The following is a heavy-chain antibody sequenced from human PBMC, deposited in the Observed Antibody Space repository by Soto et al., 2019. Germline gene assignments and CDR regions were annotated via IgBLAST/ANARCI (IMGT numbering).Heavy chain of an antibody. CDR3: AKVGVGATTYYYYGMDV. CDR1: GYTFTSYG. D-gene: IGHD1-26*01. V-gene: IGHV1-18*01. J-gene: IGHJ6*02. Sequence: ASVKVSCKASGYTFTSYGISWVRQAPGQGLEWMGWISAYNGNTNYAQKLQGRVTMTTDTSTSTAYMELRSLRSDDTAVYYCAKVGVGATTYYYYGMDVWGQGTTVTVSS. CDR2: ISAYNGNT.